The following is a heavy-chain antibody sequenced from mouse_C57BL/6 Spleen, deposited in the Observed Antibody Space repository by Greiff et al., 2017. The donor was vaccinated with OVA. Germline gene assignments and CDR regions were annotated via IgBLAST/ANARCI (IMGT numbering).Heavy chain of an antibody. CDR3: AYDGYYGGFAY. CDR2: IDPNSGGT. D-gene: IGHD2-3*01. Sequence: QVQLQQPGAELVKPGASVKLSCKASGYTFTSYWMHWVKQRPGRGLEWIGRIDPNSGGTKYNEKFKSKATLTVDEPSSTAYMQLSSLTSEDSAVYYCAYDGYYGGFAYWGQGTLVTVSA. CDR1: GYTFTSYW. V-gene: IGHV1-72*01. J-gene: IGHJ3*01.